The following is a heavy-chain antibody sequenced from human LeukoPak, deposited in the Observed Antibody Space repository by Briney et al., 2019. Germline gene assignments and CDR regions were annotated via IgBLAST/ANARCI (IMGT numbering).Heavy chain of an antibody. D-gene: IGHD3-22*01. CDR3: AKSSSYYYDSSGYFQSPSHFDY. CDR1: GFTFSSYA. CDR2: ISGSGGST. J-gene: IGHJ4*02. V-gene: IGHV3-23*01. Sequence: GGSLRLSCAASGFTFSSYAMSSVRQAPGKGLEWVSAISGSGGSTYYADSVKGRFTISRDNSKNTLYLQMNSLRAEDTAVYYCAKSSSYYYDSSGYFQSPSHFDYWGQGTLVTVSS.